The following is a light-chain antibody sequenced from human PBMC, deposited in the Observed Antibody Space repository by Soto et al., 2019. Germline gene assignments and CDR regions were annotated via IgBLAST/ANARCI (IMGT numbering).Light chain of an antibody. CDR3: QQDGNSPRT. CDR1: QSVSSSY. V-gene: IGKV3-20*01. J-gene: IGKJ2*01. Sequence: EIGLTQSPGTLSLSPGERATLSCRASQSVSSSYLAWYQQKPGQSPRLLIYGASSRATGIPDRFSGSGSGIDFTLPISKPEPEDSAVYYCQQDGNSPRTFGQGTTLESK. CDR2: GAS.